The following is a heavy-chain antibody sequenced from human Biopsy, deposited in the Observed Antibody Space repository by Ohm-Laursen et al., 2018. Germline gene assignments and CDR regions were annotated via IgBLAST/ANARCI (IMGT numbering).Heavy chain of an antibody. D-gene: IGHD6-19*01. CDR1: GDSLSSGSDN. J-gene: IGHJ4*02. CDR3: ARGRRTSGWPYFAN. V-gene: IGHV4-61*01. Sequence: SETLSLTCAVSGDSLSSGSDNWSWIRQPPGQGLEYIGFIYSGGNTNYNPSLQNRVTMSVDTSKNQFSLKLSSVIAADTAVYYCARGRRTSGWPYFANWGQGTLVIVSS. CDR2: IYSGGNT.